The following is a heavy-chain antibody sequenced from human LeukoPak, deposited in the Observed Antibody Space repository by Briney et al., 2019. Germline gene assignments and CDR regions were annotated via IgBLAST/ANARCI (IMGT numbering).Heavy chain of an antibody. Sequence: GGSLRLSCAASGFTFSSYWMSWVRQAPGKGLEWVSAISGSGDSTYYADSVKGRFTISRDNSKNTLYLQVNSLRAEDTAVYYCANSPPLSHRSDWPEYFQHWGQGTLVTVSS. D-gene: IGHD2-21*02. CDR1: GFTFSSYW. J-gene: IGHJ1*01. V-gene: IGHV3-23*01. CDR3: ANSPPLSHRSDWPEYFQH. CDR2: ISGSGDST.